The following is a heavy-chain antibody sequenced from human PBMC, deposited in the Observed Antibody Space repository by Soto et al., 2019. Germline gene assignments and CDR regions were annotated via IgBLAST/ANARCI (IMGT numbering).Heavy chain of an antibody. CDR3: VRGGGGGLFDP. Sequence: RLSCAGSGFTFGDSYMSWICQAPGKGLEWLSYISPGSRYPAYADSVKGRFTISRDNAKRSLYLQMMSLTAEDTAIYYCVRGGGGGLFDPWGQGTMVTVSS. V-gene: IGHV3-11*06. CDR1: GFTFGDSY. D-gene: IGHD2-15*01. J-gene: IGHJ5*02. CDR2: ISPGSRYP.